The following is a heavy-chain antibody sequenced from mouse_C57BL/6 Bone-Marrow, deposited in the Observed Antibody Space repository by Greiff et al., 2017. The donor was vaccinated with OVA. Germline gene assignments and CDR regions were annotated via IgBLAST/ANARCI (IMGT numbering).Heavy chain of an antibody. V-gene: IGHV1-66*01. J-gene: IGHJ1*03. D-gene: IGHD1-1*01. CDR3: AGEEFATVVDWYFDV. CDR2: IYPGSGNT. CDR1: GYSFTSYY. Sequence: VQLQQSGPELVKPGASVKISCKASGYSFTSYYIHWVKQRPGQGLEWIGWIYPGSGNTKYNEKFKGKATLTADTSSSTAYMQLSSLTSEDSAVYYCAGEEFATVVDWYFDVWGTGTTVTVSS.